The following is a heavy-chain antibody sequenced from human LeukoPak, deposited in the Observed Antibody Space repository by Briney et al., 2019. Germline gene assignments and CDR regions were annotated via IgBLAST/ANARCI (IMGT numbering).Heavy chain of an antibody. V-gene: IGHV3-13*01. CDR3: ARGPRFGIAAVFDY. Sequence: PGGSLRLSCAASGFTFSSYDMHWVRQATGKGLEWVSAISTAGDTYYPGSVKGRFTISRENAKNSLYLQMNSLRAGDTAVYYCARGPRFGIAAVFDYWGQGTLVTVSS. J-gene: IGHJ4*02. CDR2: ISTAGDT. CDR1: GFTFSSYD. D-gene: IGHD6-13*01.